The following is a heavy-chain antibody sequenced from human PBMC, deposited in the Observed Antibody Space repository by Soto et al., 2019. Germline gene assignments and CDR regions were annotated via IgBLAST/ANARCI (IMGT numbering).Heavy chain of an antibody. CDR3: ARRDQIAYYYGMDV. D-gene: IGHD2-21*01. CDR2: INSDGSIT. V-gene: IGHV3-74*01. Sequence: GGSLRLSCAASASTFSSYWMNWVRQAPGKGPVWVSRINSDGSITGYADSVKGRFTISRDNAKNTLYLQMNSLSAEDTAVYYCARRDQIAYYYGMDVWGQGTTVTVSS. CDR1: ASTFSSYW. J-gene: IGHJ6*02.